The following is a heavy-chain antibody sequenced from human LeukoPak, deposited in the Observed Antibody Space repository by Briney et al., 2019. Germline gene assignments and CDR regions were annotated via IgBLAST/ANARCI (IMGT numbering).Heavy chain of an antibody. J-gene: IGHJ6*03. CDR2: IIPIFGTA. V-gene: IGHV1-69*13. Sequence: SVNVSCKASGGTFSSYAINWVRQAPGQGLEWMGGIIPIFGTANYAQKFQGRVTITADESTSTAYMELSSLRSEDTAVYYCARDRGGFPCYMDVWGKGTTVTVSS. CDR1: GGTFSSYA. D-gene: IGHD4-23*01. CDR3: ARDRGGFPCYMDV.